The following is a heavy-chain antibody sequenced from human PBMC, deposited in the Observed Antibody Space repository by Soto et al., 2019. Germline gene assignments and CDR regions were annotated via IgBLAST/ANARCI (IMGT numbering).Heavy chain of an antibody. CDR1: GFSFRTYG. CDR3: AKDHDGLRRSPTDY. CDR2: ISDDGSFT. V-gene: IGHV3-30*18. D-gene: IGHD1-26*01. J-gene: IGHJ4*02. Sequence: SLRLSCAASGFSFRTYGMHWVRQAPGKGLEWVAVISDDGSFTYYVDSVKGRFTISRDNSKNTLYLQMNRLGIEDTGVYYCAKDHDGLRRSPTDYWGQGTLVTVSS.